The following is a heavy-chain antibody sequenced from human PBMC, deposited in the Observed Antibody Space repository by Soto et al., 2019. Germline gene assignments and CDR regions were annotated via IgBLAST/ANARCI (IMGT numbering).Heavy chain of an antibody. Sequence: SETLCLTCAVYGGSFSGYYWSWIRQPPGKGLEWIGEINHSGSTNYNPSLKSRVTISVDTSKNQFSLKLSSVTAADTAVYYCARGKGITMVRGVIITSWFDPWGQGTLVTVSS. CDR3: ARGKGITMVRGVIITSWFDP. J-gene: IGHJ5*02. V-gene: IGHV4-34*01. CDR1: GGSFSGYY. D-gene: IGHD3-10*01. CDR2: INHSGST.